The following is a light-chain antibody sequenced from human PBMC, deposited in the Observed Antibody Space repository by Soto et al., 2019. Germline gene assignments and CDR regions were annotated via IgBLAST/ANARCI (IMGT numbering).Light chain of an antibody. J-gene: IGKJ1*01. CDR1: QSLVHSNGNTF. V-gene: IGKV2-30*02. Sequence: EVVMTQSPLSLPVTLGQPASISCRSSQSLVHSNGNTFLTWFQQRPGQSPRRLIYKVSIRDSGVSDRFSGSGSGTDFTLKSSRVEAEDVGVYYCMQGTYAPKTFGQGTMVEI. CDR3: MQGTYAPKT. CDR2: KVS.